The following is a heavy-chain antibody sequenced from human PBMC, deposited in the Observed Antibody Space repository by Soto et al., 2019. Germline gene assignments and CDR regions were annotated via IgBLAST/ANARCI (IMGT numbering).Heavy chain of an antibody. Sequence: SVKVSCKASGFTFTISAMQWVRQARGQRLEWIGWIVVGSGNTNYAQKFQERVTITRDMYTSTAYMELSSLRSEDTAVYYCAAAGGSQDYGDYYFDYWGQGTLVTVSS. V-gene: IGHV1-58*02. CDR1: GFTFTISA. CDR3: AAAGGSQDYGDYYFDY. D-gene: IGHD4-17*01. CDR2: IVVGSGNT. J-gene: IGHJ4*02.